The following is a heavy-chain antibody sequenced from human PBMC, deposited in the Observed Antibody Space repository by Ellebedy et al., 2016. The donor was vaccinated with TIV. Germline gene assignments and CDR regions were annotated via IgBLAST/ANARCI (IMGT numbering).Heavy chain of an antibody. Sequence: SCAVSGGSISSSNWWSWVRQPPGKGLEWIGEIYHSGSTYYNPSLKSRVTISVDTSKNQFSLKLSSVTAADTAVYYCARAVPMVRGTTVDHYYYYMDVWGKGTTVTVSS. D-gene: IGHD3-10*01. CDR3: ARAVPMVRGTTVDHYYYYMDV. CDR2: IYHSGST. J-gene: IGHJ6*03. V-gene: IGHV4-4*02. CDR1: GGSISSSNW.